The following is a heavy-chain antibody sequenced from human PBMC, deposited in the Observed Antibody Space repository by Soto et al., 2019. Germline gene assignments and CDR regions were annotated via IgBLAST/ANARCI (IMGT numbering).Heavy chain of an antibody. V-gene: IGHV3-48*03. CDR3: AKDGGYCSSTSCSYYYYGMDV. J-gene: IGHJ6*02. CDR2: ISSSGSTI. D-gene: IGHD2-2*01. CDR1: GFTFSSYE. Sequence: GGSLRLSCAASGFTFSSYEMNWVRQAPGKGLEWVSYISSSGSTIYYADSVKGRFTISRDNAKNSLYLQMNSLRAEDTAVYYCAKDGGYCSSTSCSYYYYGMDVWGQGTTVTVSS.